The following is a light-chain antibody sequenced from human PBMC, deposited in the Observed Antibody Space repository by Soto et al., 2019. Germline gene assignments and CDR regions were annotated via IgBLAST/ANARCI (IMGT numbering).Light chain of an antibody. CDR2: AAS. J-gene: IGKJ2*01. Sequence: AIRMTQSPSSLSASTGDRVTITCRATQGISSYLAWYQQKPGKAPKLLIYAASTLQSGVPSRFSGSGSGTDFTLTISCLKYEDFATYYCQQYYSYPLTFGQGTKLEIK. CDR1: QGISSY. V-gene: IGKV1-8*01. CDR3: QQYYSYPLT.